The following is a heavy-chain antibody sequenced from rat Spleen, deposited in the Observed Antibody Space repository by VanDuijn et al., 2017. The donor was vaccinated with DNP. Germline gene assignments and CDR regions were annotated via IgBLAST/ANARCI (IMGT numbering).Heavy chain of an antibody. J-gene: IGHJ3*01. CDR2: ITSRSGIT. V-gene: IGHV5S13*01. CDR3: ARHYAY. CDR1: GFTFSNYG. Sequence: EVQLVESGGGLVQSGRSLKLSCAASGFTFSNYGMAWVRQVPGKGLEWIASITSRSGITSYPDSVKGRFTISRDNAKNTQYLQMDSLRSEDTATYFCARHYAYWGQGTLVTVSS.